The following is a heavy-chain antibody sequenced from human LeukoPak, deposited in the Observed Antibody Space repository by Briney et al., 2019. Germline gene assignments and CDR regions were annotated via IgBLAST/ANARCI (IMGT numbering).Heavy chain of an antibody. Sequence: GGSLRLSCAASGFTFSSYGMHWVRQAPGKGLEWVAYIRYHGSNINYADSVKGRFTISRDNSKDTLFLQMSSLRAEDTAVYYCAKVLTGYCGSTSCPFDSWGQGTPVTVCS. CDR2: IRYHGSNI. CDR3: AKVLTGYCGSTSCPFDS. V-gene: IGHV3-30*02. D-gene: IGHD2-2*01. CDR1: GFTFSSYG. J-gene: IGHJ4*02.